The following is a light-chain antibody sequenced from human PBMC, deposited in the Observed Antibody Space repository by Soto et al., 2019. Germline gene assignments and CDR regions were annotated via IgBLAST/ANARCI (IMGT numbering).Light chain of an antibody. CDR2: RNN. CDR3: AAWDDSLSGVV. J-gene: IGLJ2*01. Sequence: QSVLTQPPSASGTPGQRVTISCSGSSSNIGSNYVFWYQKLPGTAPKLLIYRNNQRPSGVPDRFSGSKSGTSASLAISGLRSGDEADYYCAAWDDSLSGVVFGGGIKVTVL. CDR1: SSNIGSNY. V-gene: IGLV1-47*01.